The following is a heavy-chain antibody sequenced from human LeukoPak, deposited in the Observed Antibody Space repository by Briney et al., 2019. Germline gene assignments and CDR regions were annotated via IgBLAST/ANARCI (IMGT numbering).Heavy chain of an antibody. J-gene: IGHJ4*02. CDR3: ARGFETGSIDY. Sequence: SETLSLTCTVSGGSISSYYWSWIRQPPGRGLEWIGYIYYSGSTNYNTSLKSRVTISVVTSKNQFSLKLSSVTAADTAVYYCARGFETGSIDYWGQGTLVTVSS. V-gene: IGHV4-59*01. CDR2: IYYSGST. CDR1: GGSISSYY. D-gene: IGHD3-9*01.